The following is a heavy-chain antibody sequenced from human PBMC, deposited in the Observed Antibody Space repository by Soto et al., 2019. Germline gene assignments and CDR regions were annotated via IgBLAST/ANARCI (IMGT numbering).Heavy chain of an antibody. CDR2: ISSSSSYI. Sequence: EVQLVESGGGLVKPGGSLRLSCAASGFTFSSYSMNWVRQAPGKGLEWVSSISSSSSYIYYADSVKGRFTISRDNAKNSLYLQLNSLRAEDTAVYYCARDLMGYDFWHAGFDYWGQGTLVTVSA. V-gene: IGHV3-21*01. D-gene: IGHD3-3*01. CDR1: GFTFSSYS. J-gene: IGHJ4*02. CDR3: ARDLMGYDFWHAGFDY.